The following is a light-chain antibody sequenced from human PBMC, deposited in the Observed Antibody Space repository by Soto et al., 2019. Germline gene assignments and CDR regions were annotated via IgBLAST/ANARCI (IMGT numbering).Light chain of an antibody. CDR2: NND. V-gene: IGLV1-44*01. CDR1: DSNIGPNP. J-gene: IGLJ1*01. CDR3: AAWDDSLNAYV. Sequence: QPVLTQPPSASGTPGQRVTISCSGGDSNIGPNPVNWYRQVPGTAPKLLIHNNDQRPSGVPDRISGSKSGTSASLAISGLHSDDEADYYCAAWDDSLNAYVFGIGTKLTVL.